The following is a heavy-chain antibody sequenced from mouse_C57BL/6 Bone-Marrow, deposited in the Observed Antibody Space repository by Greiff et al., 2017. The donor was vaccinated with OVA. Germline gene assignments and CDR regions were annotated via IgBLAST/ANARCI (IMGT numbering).Heavy chain of an antibody. J-gene: IGHJ3*01. V-gene: IGHV7-3*01. D-gene: IGHD2-5*01. CDR1: GFTFTDYY. CDR3: ARLRYSNSFAY. CDR2: IRNKANGYTT. Sequence: EVKLVESGGGLVQPGGSLSLSCAASGFTFTDYYMSWVRQPPGKALEWLGFIRNKANGYTTEYSASVKGRFTISRDNSQSILYLQMNALRAEDSATYYCARLRYSNSFAYWGQGTLVTVSA.